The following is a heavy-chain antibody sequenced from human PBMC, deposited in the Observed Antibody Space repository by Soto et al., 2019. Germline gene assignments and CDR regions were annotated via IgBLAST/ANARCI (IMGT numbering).Heavy chain of an antibody. D-gene: IGHD2-2*01. CDR3: AREDCSSTSCYYYYGMDV. CDR1: GFTFSNAW. V-gene: IGHV3-21*01. Sequence: GVSLSLSCAASGFTFSNAWINWVRQAPGKGLEWVSSISSSSSYIYDADSVKGRFTISRDNAKNSLYLQMNSLRAEDTAVYYCAREDCSSTSCYYYYGMDVWGQGTTVTVSS. J-gene: IGHJ6*02. CDR2: ISSSSSYI.